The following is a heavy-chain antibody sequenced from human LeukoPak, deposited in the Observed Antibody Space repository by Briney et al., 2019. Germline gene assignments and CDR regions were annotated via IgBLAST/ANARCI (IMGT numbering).Heavy chain of an antibody. J-gene: IGHJ4*02. D-gene: IGHD5/OR15-5a*01. CDR2: VSGSGDSK. V-gene: IGHV3-23*01. Sequence: GGSLRLSCAASGFTFSSYAMTWVRQAPGKGLEWVSSVSGSGDSKYYADSVRGRFTISRDNSKNTLYLQMDNLRAEDTAVYYCAKSVRRQLAMRGFDYWGQGTLVTVSS. CDR3: AKSVRRQLAMRGFDY. CDR1: GFTFSSYA.